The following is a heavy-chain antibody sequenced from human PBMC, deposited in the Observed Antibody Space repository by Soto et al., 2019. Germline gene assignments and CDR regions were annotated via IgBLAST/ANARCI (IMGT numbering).Heavy chain of an antibody. Sequence: PGGSLRLSCAASGFTFSSYSMNWVRQAPGKGLEWVSYISSSSSTIYYADSVKGRFTISRDNAKNSLYLQMNSLRAEDTSVYYCAKDHWDIVVVPAAMFDPWGQGTLVTVSS. D-gene: IGHD2-2*01. V-gene: IGHV3-48*01. CDR2: ISSSSSTI. J-gene: IGHJ5*02. CDR1: GFTFSSYS. CDR3: AKDHWDIVVVPAAMFDP.